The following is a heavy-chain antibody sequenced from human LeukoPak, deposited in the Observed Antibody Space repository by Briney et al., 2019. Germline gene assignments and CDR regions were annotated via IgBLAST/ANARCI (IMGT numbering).Heavy chain of an antibody. J-gene: IGHJ4*02. CDR2: IIPIFGTA. CDR1: GGTFSSYS. D-gene: IGHD1-26*01. V-gene: IGHV1-69*05. CDR3: ARAELVGAAYDY. Sequence: SVMVSCKASGGTFSSYSISWVRQAPGQGLEWMGGIIPIFGTANYAQKFQGRVTITTNESTITAYMELSSLRSEDTAVYYCARAELVGAAYDYWGQGTLVTVSS.